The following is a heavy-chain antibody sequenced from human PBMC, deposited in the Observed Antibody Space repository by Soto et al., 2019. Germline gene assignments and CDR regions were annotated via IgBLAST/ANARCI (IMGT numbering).Heavy chain of an antibody. J-gene: IGHJ4*02. CDR2: MNPNSGNT. CDR1: GYTFTIYD. Sequence: CGSVKVSCKASGYTFTIYDINGVLQSTVQWREWMGWMNPNSGNTGYAQKFQGRVTMTRNTSISTAYMELSSLRSEDTAVYYCARGRELWFGESQGNFFDYWGQGTLVTVSS. D-gene: IGHD3-10*01. V-gene: IGHV1-8*01. CDR3: ARGRELWFGESQGNFFDY.